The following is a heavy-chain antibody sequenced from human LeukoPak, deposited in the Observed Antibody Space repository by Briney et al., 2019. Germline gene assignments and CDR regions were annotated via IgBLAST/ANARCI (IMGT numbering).Heavy chain of an antibody. CDR2: ISYDGSNK. CDR3: ARVSSGYYYNTD. CDR1: GFTFSSYG. V-gene: IGHV3-30*03. J-gene: IGHJ4*02. Sequence: GGSLRLSCAASGFTFSSYGMHWVRQAPGKGLEWVAVISYDGSNKYYADSVKGRFTISRDNSKNTLYLQMNSLRAEDTAVYYCARVSSGYYYNTDWGQGTLVTVSS. D-gene: IGHD3-22*01.